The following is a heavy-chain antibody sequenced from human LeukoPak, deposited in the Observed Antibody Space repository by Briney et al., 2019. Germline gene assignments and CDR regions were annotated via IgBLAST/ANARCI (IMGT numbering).Heavy chain of an antibody. CDR2: INIDGSST. V-gene: IGHV3-74*01. J-gene: IGHJ6*03. Sequence: GGSLRLSCAASGFTFSNYWMHWVRQAPGKGLVWVSRINIDGSSTTYADSVKGRFTISRDNAKNTLYLQMNSLRAEDTAVYYCARGKSSGWYDYYFYYMDVWGKGTTVTVSS. CDR3: ARGKSSGWYDYYFYYMDV. D-gene: IGHD6-19*01. CDR1: GFTFSNYW.